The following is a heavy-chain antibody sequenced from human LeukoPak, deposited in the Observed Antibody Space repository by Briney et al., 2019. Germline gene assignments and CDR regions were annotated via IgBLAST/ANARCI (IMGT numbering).Heavy chain of an antibody. Sequence: GASVKVSRKASGYTFTSYGISWVRQAPGQGLEWMGWISAYNGNTNYAQKLQGRVTMTTDTSTSTAYMELRSLRSDDTAVYYCARKEYCSSTSCPVGEDWFDPWGQGTLVTVSS. J-gene: IGHJ5*02. CDR3: ARKEYCSSTSCPVGEDWFDP. CDR1: GYTFTSYG. CDR2: ISAYNGNT. D-gene: IGHD2-2*01. V-gene: IGHV1-18*01.